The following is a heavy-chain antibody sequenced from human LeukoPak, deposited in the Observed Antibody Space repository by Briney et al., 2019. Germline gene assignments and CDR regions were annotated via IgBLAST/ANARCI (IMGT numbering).Heavy chain of an antibody. J-gene: IGHJ4*02. V-gene: IGHV3-33*08. D-gene: IGHD1-26*01. Sequence: GRSLRLSCAASGFTFSSYGMHWVRQAPGKGLEWVAVIWYGGSNKYYADSVKGRFTISRDNSKNTLYLQMNSLRAEDTAVYYCARDSLSGSYYFDYWGQGTLVTVSS. CDR2: IWYGGSNK. CDR3: ARDSLSGSYYFDY. CDR1: GFTFSSYG.